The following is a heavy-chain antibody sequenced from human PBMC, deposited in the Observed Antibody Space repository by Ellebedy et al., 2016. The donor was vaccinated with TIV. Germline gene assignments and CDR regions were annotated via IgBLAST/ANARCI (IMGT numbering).Heavy chain of an antibody. CDR1: GYTFTSYG. CDR2: ISAYNGNT. Sequence: ASVKVSXXASGYTFTSYGISWVRQAPGQGLEWMGWISAYNGNTNYAQKLQGRVTMTTDTSTSTAYMELRSLRSDDTAVYYCARGPTYCSSTSCDLSTYYYYYMDVWGKGTTVTVSS. CDR3: ARGPTYCSSTSCDLSTYYYYYMDV. J-gene: IGHJ6*03. D-gene: IGHD2-2*01. V-gene: IGHV1-18*01.